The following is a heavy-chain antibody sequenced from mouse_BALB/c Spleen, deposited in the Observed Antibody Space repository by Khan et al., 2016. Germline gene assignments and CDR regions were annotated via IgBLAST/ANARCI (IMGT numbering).Heavy chain of an antibody. J-gene: IGHJ3*01. CDR2: INTHTGES. D-gene: IGHD3-1*01. CDR1: GYTFTNYG. Sequence: QVQLVQSGPELKKPGETVKISCKASGYTFTNYGMNWVKQAPGKGLKWMGWINTHTGESIYADDFKGRFAFSLETSASTAYLQINNLKNEDMATYFCARDTARAAPFASWGQGTLVTVSA. CDR3: ARDTARAAPFAS. V-gene: IGHV9-1*02.